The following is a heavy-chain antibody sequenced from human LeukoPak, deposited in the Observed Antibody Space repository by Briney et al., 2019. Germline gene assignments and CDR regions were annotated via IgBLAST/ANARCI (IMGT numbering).Heavy chain of an antibody. J-gene: IGHJ4*02. Sequence: PGGSLRLLCASSGLTFSGSAMHCVRQASGKGLECVGRIRSQAKSYATAYAASVKGRFTISRDDSKNTAYLQMNSLKTEDTAVYYCTEAAAGTGYWGQGTLVTVSS. V-gene: IGHV3-73*01. CDR1: GLTFSGSA. D-gene: IGHD6-13*01. CDR2: IRSQAKSYAT. CDR3: TEAAAGTGY.